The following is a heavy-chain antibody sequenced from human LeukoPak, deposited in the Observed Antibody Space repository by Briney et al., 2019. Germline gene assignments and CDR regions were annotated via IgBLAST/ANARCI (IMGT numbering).Heavy chain of an antibody. CDR1: GFTVSSNY. D-gene: IGHD5-24*01. J-gene: IGHJ3*02. V-gene: IGHV3-53*01. CDR2: IYSGGST. CDR3: ASPRDGYNLDAFDI. Sequence: GGSLRLSCAASGFTVSSNYMSWVRQAPGKGLEWVSVIYSGGSTYYADSVKGRFTISRDNSKNTLYLQMNSLRAEDTAVYYCASPRDGYNLDAFDIWGQGTMVTVSS.